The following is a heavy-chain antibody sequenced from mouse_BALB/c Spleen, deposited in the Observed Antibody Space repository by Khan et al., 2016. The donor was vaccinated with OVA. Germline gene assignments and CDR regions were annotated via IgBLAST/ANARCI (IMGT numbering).Heavy chain of an antibody. V-gene: IGHV9-3-1*01. CDR3: ASGGYWYFDV. J-gene: IGHJ1*01. CDR1: GYTFTNYG. D-gene: IGHD1-1*02. CDR2: INTYTGEP. Sequence: QIQLVQSGPELKKPGETVKISCKASGYTFTNYGMNWVKQTPGKDLKWMGWINTYTGEPTYADDFKGRFAFSLDTSASTAYLQINNLKNEDTATYYGASGGYWYFDVWGAGTTVTVSS.